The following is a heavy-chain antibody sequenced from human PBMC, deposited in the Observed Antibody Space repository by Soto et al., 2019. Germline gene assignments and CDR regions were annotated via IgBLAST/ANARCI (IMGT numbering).Heavy chain of an antibody. CDR1: GGSFSGYY. D-gene: IGHD2-15*01. CDR2: INHSGST. CDR3: ARGHVYCSGGSCLRGVYFDY. J-gene: IGHJ4*02. V-gene: IGHV4-34*01. Sequence: SETLSLTCAVYGGSFSGYYWSWIRQPPGKGLEWIGEINHSGSTNYNPSLKSRVTISVDTSKNQFSLKLSSVTAADTAVYYCARGHVYCSGGSCLRGVYFDYWGQGTLVTVSS.